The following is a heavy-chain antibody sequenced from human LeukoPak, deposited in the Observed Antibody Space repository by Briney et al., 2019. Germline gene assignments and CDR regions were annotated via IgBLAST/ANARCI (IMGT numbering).Heavy chain of an antibody. V-gene: IGHV2-70*11. CDR3: ARAFPTVTTFDY. CDR1: GFSLSTSGMC. D-gene: IGHD4-17*01. J-gene: IGHJ4*02. CDR2: IDWDDDK. Sequence: SGPTLVNPAQTPTLTCTFSGFSLSTSGMCVSWIRQPPGKALEWLARIDWDDDKYYSTSLKTRLTISKDTSKNQVVLTMTNMDPVDTATYYCARAFPTVTTFDYWGQGTLVTVSS.